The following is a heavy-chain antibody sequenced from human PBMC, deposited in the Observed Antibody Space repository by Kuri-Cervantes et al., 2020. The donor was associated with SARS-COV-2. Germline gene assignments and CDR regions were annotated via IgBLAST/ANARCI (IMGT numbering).Heavy chain of an antibody. V-gene: IGHV4-30-2*01. CDR1: GGSISSGGYY. CDR3: ARGGGSYPYYYYYYMDV. D-gene: IGHD1-26*01. Sequence: SCTVSGGSISSGGYYWSWIRQPPGKGLEWIGYIYHSGSTYYNPSLKSRVTISVDRSKNQFSLKLSSVTAADTAVYYCARGGGSYPYYYYYYMDVWGKGTTVTVSS. J-gene: IGHJ6*03. CDR2: IYHSGST.